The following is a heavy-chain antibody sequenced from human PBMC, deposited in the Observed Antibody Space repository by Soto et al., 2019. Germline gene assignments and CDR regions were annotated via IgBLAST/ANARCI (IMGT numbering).Heavy chain of an antibody. CDR3: VRSDEFYCSSTKCHVFDY. CDR1: GFTFSTYG. Sequence: PGGSLRLSCAASGFTFSTYGMHWVRQAPGKGLEWVAVIWYDRGNKKYADSVKGRFTISRDNSQNTLYLQMNSLRAEDTAVYYCVRSDEFYCSSTKCHVFDYWGQGTLVTVSS. D-gene: IGHD2-2*01. CDR2: IWYDRGNK. J-gene: IGHJ4*02. V-gene: IGHV3-33*01.